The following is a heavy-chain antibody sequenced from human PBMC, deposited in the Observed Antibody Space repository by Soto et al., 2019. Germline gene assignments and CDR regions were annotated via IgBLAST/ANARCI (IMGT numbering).Heavy chain of an antibody. Sequence: QLQLQESGPGLVKSSETLSLTCTVSGGSISSSSYYWGWIRQPPGKGLEWIGSIYYRGSTYYNPSLKSRVTRSVDTTKNQFSLKLSSVTDADTAVYDCAMRRSTMIDRWRTSHHDAFDIWGQGTMVTVSS. V-gene: IGHV4-39*01. CDR2: IYYRGST. J-gene: IGHJ3*02. D-gene: IGHD3-22*01. CDR3: AMRRSTMIDRWRTSHHDAFDI. CDR1: GGSISSSSYY.